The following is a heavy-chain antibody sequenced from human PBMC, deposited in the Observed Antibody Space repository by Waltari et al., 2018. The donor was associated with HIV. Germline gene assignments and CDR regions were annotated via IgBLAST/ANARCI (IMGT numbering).Heavy chain of an antibody. V-gene: IGHV3-21*01. D-gene: IGHD2-21*01. J-gene: IGHJ4*02. CDR1: GFTFSSSR. CDR2: ISSSSSYI. CDR3: AREGKGGDHGDY. Sequence: EVQLVESGGGLVKPGGSLRLSCAASGFTFSSSRMNWVRQAPGKGLEWVSSISSSSSYIYYADSVKGRFTISRDNAKNSLYLQMNSLRAEDTAVYYCAREGKGGDHGDYWGQGTLVTVSS.